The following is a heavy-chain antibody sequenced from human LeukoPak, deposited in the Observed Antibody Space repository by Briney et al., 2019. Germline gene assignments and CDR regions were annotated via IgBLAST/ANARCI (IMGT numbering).Heavy chain of an antibody. CDR1: GGSISSYY. D-gene: IGHD6-6*01. Sequence: PSETLSLICTVSGGSISSYYWSWIRQPPGKGLEWIGYIYYSGSTNYNPSLKSRVTISVDTSKNQFSLKLSSVTAADTAVYYCARDKPSIADGFDPWGQGTLVTVSS. CDR3: ARDKPSIADGFDP. J-gene: IGHJ5*02. CDR2: IYYSGST. V-gene: IGHV4-59*01.